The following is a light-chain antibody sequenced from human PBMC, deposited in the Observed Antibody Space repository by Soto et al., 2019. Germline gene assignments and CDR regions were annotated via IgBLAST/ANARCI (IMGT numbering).Light chain of an antibody. CDR2: KAS. Sequence: DLQMTQSPSTLSASVGDRVSITCRASQSISSWLAWYQQKPWKAPKLLIYKASSLESGVPSRFSGRGSGTEFTLTISSLQPDDFATYYCQQYSSSWYTFGQGTKLEIK. J-gene: IGKJ2*01. CDR3: QQYSSSWYT. CDR1: QSISSW. V-gene: IGKV1-5*03.